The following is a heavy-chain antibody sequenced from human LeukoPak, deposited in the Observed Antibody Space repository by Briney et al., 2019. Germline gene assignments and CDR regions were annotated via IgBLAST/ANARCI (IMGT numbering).Heavy chain of an antibody. CDR1: GFTFSDYY. J-gene: IGHJ4*02. D-gene: IGHD3-10*01. CDR3: ARDNCFYGSGTDY. CDR2: IGSSGFDT. V-gene: IGHV3-11*05. Sequence: GGSLRLSCAASGFTFSDYYTTWLRQAPGKGLEGISNIGSSGFDTNYADSVKGRFTISRDDAKNSLYLQMNSLRAEDTAVYYCARDNCFYGSGTDYWGQGTLVTVSS.